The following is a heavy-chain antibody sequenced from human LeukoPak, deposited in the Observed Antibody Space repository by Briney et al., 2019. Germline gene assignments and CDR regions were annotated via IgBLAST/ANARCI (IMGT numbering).Heavy chain of an antibody. Sequence: QAGGSLRLSCAASGFTVSSNYMSWVRQAPGKGLEWVSVIYGGDSTYYADSVKGRFTISRDNSKNTLYLQMNSLRAEDTAVYYCAKDQNHDNGDSFEYWGQGTLVTVSS. J-gene: IGHJ4*02. CDR2: IYGGDST. V-gene: IGHV3-53*01. CDR1: GFTVSSNY. D-gene: IGHD4-17*01. CDR3: AKDQNHDNGDSFEY.